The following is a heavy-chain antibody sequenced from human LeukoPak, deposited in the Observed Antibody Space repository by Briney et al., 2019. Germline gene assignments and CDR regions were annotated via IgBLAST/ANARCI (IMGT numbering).Heavy chain of an antibody. J-gene: IGHJ4*02. V-gene: IGHV4-59*12. D-gene: IGHD4-23*01. CDR3: ARDSGGNFPLDC. Sequence: SETLSLTCTVSSDSISSYYWSWIRQPPGKGLEWIGFIYYSASTNYNPSLRSRVTISVDTSKNQFSLKLSSVTAADTAVYYCARDSGGNFPLDCWGQGTLVTVSS. CDR2: IYYSAST. CDR1: SDSISSYY.